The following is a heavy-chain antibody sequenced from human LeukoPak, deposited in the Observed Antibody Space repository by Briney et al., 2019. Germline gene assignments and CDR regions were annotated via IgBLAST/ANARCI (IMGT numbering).Heavy chain of an antibody. D-gene: IGHD1-1*01. CDR3: ARRTALGPGDF. J-gene: IGHJ4*02. CDR2: INHSGGT. CDR1: GGSFSGYS. Sequence: KPPETLSLTCAVYGGSFSGYSWTWIRQPPGKGLEWIGEINHSGGTNYNPSLKSRVSISRDTSKNQFSLKLSSVTAADTAVYYCARRTALGPGDFWGQGTLVTVSS. V-gene: IGHV4-34*01.